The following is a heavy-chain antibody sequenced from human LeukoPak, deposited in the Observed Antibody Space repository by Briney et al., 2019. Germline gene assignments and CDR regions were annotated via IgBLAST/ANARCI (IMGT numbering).Heavy chain of an antibody. Sequence: PSETLSLTCAVSGYSISSGYYWGWIRQPPGKGLEGIGSIYHSGSTYYNPSLKSRVTISVDTSKNQFSLKLSSVTAADTAVYYCARVVVPAAIGNWCDPWGQGTLVTVSS. CDR2: IYHSGST. CDR3: ARVVVPAAIGNWCDP. D-gene: IGHD2-2*02. V-gene: IGHV4-38-2*01. J-gene: IGHJ5*02. CDR1: GYSISSGYY.